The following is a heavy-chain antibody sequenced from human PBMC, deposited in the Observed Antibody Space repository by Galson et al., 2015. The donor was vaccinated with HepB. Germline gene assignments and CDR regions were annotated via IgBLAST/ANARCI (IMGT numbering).Heavy chain of an antibody. CDR1: EFTFTKYA. J-gene: IGHJ4*02. V-gene: IGHV3-23*01. Sequence: SLRLSCAASEFTFTKYAMSWVRQSPGKGLEWVASVSPTGGTTSYAHTVKGRFTIARDNSKNTLYLQMNSLRAEDTAVYYCAKGPIPWELRDRDDYWGQGTLVTVSS. CDR2: VSPTGGTT. D-gene: IGHD1-26*01. CDR3: AKGPIPWELRDRDDY.